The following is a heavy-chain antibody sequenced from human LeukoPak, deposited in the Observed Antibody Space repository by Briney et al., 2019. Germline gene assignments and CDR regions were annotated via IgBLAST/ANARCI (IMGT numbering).Heavy chain of an antibody. V-gene: IGHV3-53*01. Sequence: GGSLRLSCAASGFTVSSNYMSWVRQAPGKGLEWVSVIYSGGSTYYADSVKGRFTISRDNSKNMLFLQINSLRGEDTAVYYCIAGGWSTDAFEMWGQGTTVTVSS. CDR3: IAGGWSTDAFEM. CDR2: IYSGGST. J-gene: IGHJ3*02. D-gene: IGHD6-19*01. CDR1: GFTVSSNY.